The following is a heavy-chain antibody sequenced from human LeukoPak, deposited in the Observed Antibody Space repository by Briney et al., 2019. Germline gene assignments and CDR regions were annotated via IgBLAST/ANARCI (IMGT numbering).Heavy chain of an antibody. D-gene: IGHD3-16*01. Sequence: PSETLSLTCSVSGDSISSYYWTWIRQTPGKRLEWIAYIHYNGNTKSNPSLKSRVTISLDTSKNQFSLKLTSLTAADTAVYYCARGGVLKSVDYWGQGTLVAVSS. CDR3: ARGGVLKSVDY. V-gene: IGHV4-59*01. CDR1: GDSISSYY. CDR2: IHYNGNT. J-gene: IGHJ4*02.